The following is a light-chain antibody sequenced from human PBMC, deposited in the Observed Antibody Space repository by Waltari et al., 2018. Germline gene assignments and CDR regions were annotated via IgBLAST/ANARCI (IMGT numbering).Light chain of an antibody. Sequence: SVGDRVTITCRASQSISNYLNWYQQKPGKAPNLLIYAASILQSGVPSRFTGSGSGTDFTLTISSLQPEDFATYYCQQSSSTLTFGAGTKVEMK. CDR2: AAS. V-gene: IGKV1-39*01. CDR3: QQSSSTLT. CDR1: QSISNY. J-gene: IGKJ4*01.